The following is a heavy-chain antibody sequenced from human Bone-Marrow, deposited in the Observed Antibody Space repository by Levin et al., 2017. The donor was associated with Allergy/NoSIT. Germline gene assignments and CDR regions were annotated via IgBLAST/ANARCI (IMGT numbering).Heavy chain of an antibody. J-gene: IGHJ3*02. V-gene: IGHV5-51*01. CDR1: GYDFSDYW. Sequence: GESLKISCMGSGYDFSDYWIGWVRQMPGKGLEWMANIYPGDLDITKNPSFEGQVTISADKSISTAYLQWGSLKASDTAMYYCVLIYDAVNGFDMWGQGTMVTISS. CDR3: VLIYDAVNGFDM. D-gene: IGHD3-16*01. CDR2: IYPGDLDI.